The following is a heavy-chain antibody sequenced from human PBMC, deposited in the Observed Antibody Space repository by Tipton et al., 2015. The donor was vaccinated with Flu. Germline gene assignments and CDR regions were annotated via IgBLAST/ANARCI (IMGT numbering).Heavy chain of an antibody. CDR1: SFTFSSYW. V-gene: IGHV3-7*03. J-gene: IGHJ6*02. CDR3: ARDTYRDNYYYYGLDV. D-gene: IGHD2/OR15-2a*01. Sequence: SLRLSCAASSFTFSSYWMDWVRQAPGKGLEWVANINQGGSEKYYVDSVKGRFTISRDNAKKSLYLQMNSLRGEDTALYFCARDTYRDNYYYYGLDVWGQGTTVTVSS. CDR2: INQGGSEK.